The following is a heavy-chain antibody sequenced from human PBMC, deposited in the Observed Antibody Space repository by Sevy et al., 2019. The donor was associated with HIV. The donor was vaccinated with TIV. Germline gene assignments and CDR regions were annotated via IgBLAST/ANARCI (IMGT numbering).Heavy chain of an antibody. CDR1: GGSLSRYY. J-gene: IGHJ6*02. Sequence: SETLSLTCTVSGGSLSRYYWSWIRQSPGKGLEWIGYVYYNGATNYNPSLKSRLSLALDTSTNQFSLSLGSVTAADTAVYYCARELGAVWTGRYHQYPYSMDVWGHGTTVTVSS. D-gene: IGHD3-16*01. V-gene: IGHV4-59*01. CDR2: VYYNGAT. CDR3: ARELGAVWTGRYHQYPYSMDV.